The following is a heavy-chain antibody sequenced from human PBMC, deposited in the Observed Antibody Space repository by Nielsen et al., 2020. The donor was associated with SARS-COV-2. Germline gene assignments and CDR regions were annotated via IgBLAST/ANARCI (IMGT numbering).Heavy chain of an antibody. CDR1: GVSFSSNYW. J-gene: IGHJ2*01. CDR2: IHHSGST. CDR3: ARRNRLAAPGAHFDL. D-gene: IGHD6-13*01. Sequence: SETLSLTCAVSGVSFSSNYWWSWVRQPPGKGLEWIGEIHHSGSTNYAPSLKSRVSMSVDKSKSQLSLRLRSVTAADTAVYYCARRNRLAAPGAHFDLWGRDSLVTVS. V-gene: IGHV4-4*02.